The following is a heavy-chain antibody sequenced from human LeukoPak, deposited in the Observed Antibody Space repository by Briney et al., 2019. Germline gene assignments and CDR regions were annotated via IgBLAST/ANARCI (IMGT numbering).Heavy chain of an antibody. Sequence: GGSLRLSCEASGITFSSYVIHWVRQAPGKGLEWVAVIWPDGSNKYYADSVKGRFTISRDNSKNTLWLQMNSLRVEDTAVYYCASAAGAFDFWGQGTMVTVSS. CDR1: GITFSSYV. CDR2: IWPDGSNK. D-gene: IGHD6-13*01. V-gene: IGHV3-33*01. CDR3: ASAAGAFDF. J-gene: IGHJ3*01.